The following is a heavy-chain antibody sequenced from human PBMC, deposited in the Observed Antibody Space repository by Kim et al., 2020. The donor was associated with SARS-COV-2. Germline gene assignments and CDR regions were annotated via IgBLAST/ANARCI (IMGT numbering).Heavy chain of an antibody. V-gene: IGHV3-23*01. Sequence: GGSLRLSCVASGFPFSTYAMNWVRQAPGKGLEWVSIISGSGATTNYADSVKGRFTISRDNSKNTQYLQMNSLRAEDTAVDYYAKRGYFDCWGQGTLGTV. CDR3: AKRGYFDC. CDR1: GFPFSTYA. D-gene: IGHD3-16*01. CDR2: ISGSGATT. J-gene: IGHJ4*02.